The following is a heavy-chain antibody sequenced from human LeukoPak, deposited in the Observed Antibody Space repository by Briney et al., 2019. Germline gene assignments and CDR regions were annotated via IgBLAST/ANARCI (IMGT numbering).Heavy chain of an antibody. J-gene: IGHJ4*02. CDR1: GYTFTGYY. CDR3: ARERGSYYHLDY. Sequence: ASVKVSCKASGYTFTGYYMHWVRQAPGQGLEWMGWISAYNGNTNYAQKLQGRVTMTTDTSTSTAYMELRSLRSDDTAVYYCARERGSYYHLDYWGQGTLVTVSS. D-gene: IGHD1-26*01. CDR2: ISAYNGNT. V-gene: IGHV1-18*04.